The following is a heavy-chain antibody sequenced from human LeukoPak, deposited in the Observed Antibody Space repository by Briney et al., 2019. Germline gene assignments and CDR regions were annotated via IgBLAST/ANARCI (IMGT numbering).Heavy chain of an antibody. V-gene: IGHV1-18*01. D-gene: IGHD3-10*01. CDR1: GYTFTSYG. CDR2: SSAYNGNT. J-gene: IGHJ4*02. Sequence: ASVKVSYKASGYTFTSYGISWVLQAPGQAREWMGWSSAYNGNTNYPQKLQGQVTMTTNTSNITAYPELRSLRSDDTAVYYRSKEIGLWFGEFQRSRLNYWGQGTLVTVSS. CDR3: SKEIGLWFGEFQRSRLNY.